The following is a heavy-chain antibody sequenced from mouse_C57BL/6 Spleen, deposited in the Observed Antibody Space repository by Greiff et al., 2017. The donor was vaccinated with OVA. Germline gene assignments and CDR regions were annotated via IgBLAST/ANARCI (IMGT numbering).Heavy chain of an antibody. CDR1: GYTFTSYW. Sequence: VQLQQPGAELVKPGASVKMSCKASGYTFTSYWITWVKQRPGQGLEWIGDIYPGSGSTNYNEKFKSKATLTVDTSSSTAYMQLSSLTSEDSAVYYYARETYYDSVVAWFAYWGQGTLVTVSA. J-gene: IGHJ3*01. V-gene: IGHV1-55*01. CDR2: IYPGSGST. D-gene: IGHD2-4*01. CDR3: ARETYYDSVVAWFAY.